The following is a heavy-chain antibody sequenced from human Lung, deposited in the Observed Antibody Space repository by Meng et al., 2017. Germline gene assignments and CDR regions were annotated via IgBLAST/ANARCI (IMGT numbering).Heavy chain of an antibody. CDR3: ARGPTTMAHDFDY. CDR1: GGSFIDYY. J-gene: IGHJ4*02. CDR2: INHSGST. D-gene: IGHD4-11*01. Sequence: QAQDKRWGGGLLKPSKTLALTCVSSGGSFIDYYWGWIRQPPGKGLEWIGEINHSGSTNYNPSLESRATISVDTSQNNLSLKLSSGTAADSAVYYCARGPTTMAHDFDYWGQGTLVTVSS. V-gene: IGHV4-34*01.